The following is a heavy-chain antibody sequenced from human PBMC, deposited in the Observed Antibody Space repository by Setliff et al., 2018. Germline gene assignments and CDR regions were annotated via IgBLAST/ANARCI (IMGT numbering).Heavy chain of an antibody. Sequence: GASVKVSCKASGGTFSSYAIDWVRQAPGQGLEWMGVINPTGGSTNYAQKFQGRVTMTRDTSTRTVYMELSSLRSEDTGVYYCARGHDYGDNDFFDYWGQGTLVTVSS. V-gene: IGHV1-46*01. D-gene: IGHD4-17*01. CDR2: INPTGGST. J-gene: IGHJ4*02. CDR3: ARGHDYGDNDFFDY. CDR1: GGTFSSYA.